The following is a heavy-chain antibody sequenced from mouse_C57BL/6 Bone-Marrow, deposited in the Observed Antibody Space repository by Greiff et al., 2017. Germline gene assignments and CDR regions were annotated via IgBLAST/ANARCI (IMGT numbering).Heavy chain of an antibody. CDR1: GYTFTSYW. Sequence: QVQLQQPGAELVKPGASVKLSCKASGYTFTSYWMHWVKQRPGQGLEWIGMIHPNSGSTNYNEKFKSKATLTVDKSSSTAYMQLSSLTSEDSAVYYCARPLYYGSSSWFAYWGRGTLVTVSA. CDR2: IHPNSGST. CDR3: ARPLYYGSSSWFAY. V-gene: IGHV1-64*01. J-gene: IGHJ3*01. D-gene: IGHD1-1*01.